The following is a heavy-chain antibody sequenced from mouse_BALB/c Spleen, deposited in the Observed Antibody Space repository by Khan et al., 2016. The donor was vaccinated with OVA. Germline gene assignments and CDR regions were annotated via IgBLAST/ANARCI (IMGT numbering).Heavy chain of an antibody. J-gene: IGHJ4*01. Sequence: QVRLQQAGPELVKPGASVKISCKASHYTFTAYDINWVKQRPGQGHEWIGWIYPGDGSTKYNENFKGKATLTADTSSNTAYMELTSLTSEKSAVYFCAREGLRGVAMDYWGQGTSVSVSS. V-gene: IGHV1-85*01. CDR1: HYTFTAYD. CDR2: IYPGDGST. D-gene: IGHD2-4*01. CDR3: AREGLRGVAMDY.